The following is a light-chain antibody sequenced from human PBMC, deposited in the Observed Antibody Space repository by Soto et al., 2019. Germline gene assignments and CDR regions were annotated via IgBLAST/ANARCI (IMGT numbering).Light chain of an antibody. V-gene: IGKV1-39*01. CDR3: EQSYSTPHT. J-gene: IGKJ2*01. Sequence: DIQMTQSPSSLSASVGDRVTITCRASQSISSYLNWYQQKPGKAPKLLIYAASSLHSRVPSRFSGSVSGTDFTLTISSLQPEDFATYYCEQSYSTPHTCGRGTKLEIK. CDR2: AAS. CDR1: QSISSY.